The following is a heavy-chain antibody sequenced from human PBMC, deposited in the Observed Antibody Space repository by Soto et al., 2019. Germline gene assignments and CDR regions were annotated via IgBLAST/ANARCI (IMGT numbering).Heavy chain of an antibody. CDR2: ISAYNGNT. J-gene: IGHJ4*02. Sequence: ASVKVSCKASGYTFTNFGIGWVRPAPGQGLEWMGWISAYNGNTNYAQNFQGRVTMTTDTSTSTAYMELRSLRSDDTAVYYCARGGTPTDYWGQGTLVTVSS. D-gene: IGHD3-16*01. CDR1: GYTFTNFG. CDR3: ARGGTPTDY. V-gene: IGHV1-18*01.